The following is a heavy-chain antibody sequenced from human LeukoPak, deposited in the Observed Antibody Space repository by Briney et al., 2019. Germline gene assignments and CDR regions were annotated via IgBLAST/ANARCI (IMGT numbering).Heavy chain of an antibody. J-gene: IGHJ4*02. V-gene: IGHV3-23*01. CDR3: AKDRSGSYSGFDY. CDR1: GFTFSSYA. CDR2: TSGSGGST. D-gene: IGHD1-26*01. Sequence: PGGSLRLSCAASGFTFSSYAMSWVRQAPGKGLEWVSVTSGSGGSTYYADSVKGRFTISRDSSKNTLYLQMNSLRAEDTAVYYCAKDRSGSYSGFDYWGQGTLVTVSS.